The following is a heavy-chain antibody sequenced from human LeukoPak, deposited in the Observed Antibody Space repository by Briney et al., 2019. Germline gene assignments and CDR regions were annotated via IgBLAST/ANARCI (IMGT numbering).Heavy chain of an antibody. J-gene: IGHJ4*02. Sequence: ATVKVSCKASGHTFTGYYMHWVRQAPGQGLEWMGWINPNSGDTKYAQKLQGRVTMTRDTSISTAYMELTNLTSDDTAVYYCARRGRDGYNQIDNWGQGTLVNVSS. D-gene: IGHD5-24*01. CDR3: ARRGRDGYNQIDN. CDR2: INPNSGDT. CDR1: GHTFTGYY. V-gene: IGHV1-2*02.